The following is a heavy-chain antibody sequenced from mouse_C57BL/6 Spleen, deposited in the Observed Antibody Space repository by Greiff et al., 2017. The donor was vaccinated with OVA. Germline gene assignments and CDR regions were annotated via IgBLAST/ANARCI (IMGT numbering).Heavy chain of an antibody. D-gene: IGHD2-2*01. Sequence: VQLQQSGAELARPGASVKLSCKASGYTFTSYGISWVKQRTGQGLEWIGEIYPRSGNTYYNEKFKGKATLTADKSSSTAYMELRSLTSEDSAVYFCARDGYDRRNFDYWGQGTTLTVSS. V-gene: IGHV1-81*01. CDR3: ARDGYDRRNFDY. J-gene: IGHJ2*01. CDR2: IYPRSGNT. CDR1: GYTFTSYG.